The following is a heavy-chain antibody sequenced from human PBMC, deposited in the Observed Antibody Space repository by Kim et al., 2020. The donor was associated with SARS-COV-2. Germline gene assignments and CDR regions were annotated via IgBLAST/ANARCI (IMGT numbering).Heavy chain of an antibody. CDR3: ARVPMLTFGGVTDGLDD. Sequence: GGSLRLSCTASGFTVSNNYMSWVRQVPGKCLEWVSVIYSGGSTYYADSVKGRFTTSRDNSTNRLYLLMNSLRAEDTAVYYCARVPMLTFGGVTDGLDDWG. D-gene: IGHD3-16*01. CDR2: IYSGGST. V-gene: IGHV3-66*01. CDR1: GFTVSNNY. J-gene: IGHJ4*01.